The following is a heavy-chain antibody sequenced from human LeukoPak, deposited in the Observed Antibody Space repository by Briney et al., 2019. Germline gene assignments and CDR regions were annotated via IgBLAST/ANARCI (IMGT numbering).Heavy chain of an antibody. V-gene: IGHV1-69*04. CDR1: GGTFSSYA. J-gene: IGHJ4*02. Sequence: ASVKVSCKASGGTFSSYAISWVRQAPGQGLEWMGRIIPILGIANYAQKFQGRVTITADKSTSTAYRELSSLRSEDTAVYYCARERGYSYGYNYWGQGTLVTVSS. D-gene: IGHD5-18*01. CDR3: ARERGYSYGYNY. CDR2: IIPILGIA.